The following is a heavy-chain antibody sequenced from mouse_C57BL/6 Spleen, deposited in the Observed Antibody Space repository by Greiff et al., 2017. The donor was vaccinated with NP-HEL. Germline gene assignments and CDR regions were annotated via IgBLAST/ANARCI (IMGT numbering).Heavy chain of an antibody. D-gene: IGHD2-4*01. CDR3: ARIYYDCDGSYWYLDV. CDR1: GYAFSSSW. Sequence: VQLQQSGPELVKPGASVKISCKASGYAFSSSWMNWVKQRPGKGLEWIGRIYPGDGDTNYNGKFKGKATLTADKYSSTAYMQRSSLTSEDSAVYFVARIYYDCDGSYWYLDVWGKGDTVNVSS. V-gene: IGHV1-82*01. J-gene: IGHJ1*03. CDR2: IYPGDGDT.